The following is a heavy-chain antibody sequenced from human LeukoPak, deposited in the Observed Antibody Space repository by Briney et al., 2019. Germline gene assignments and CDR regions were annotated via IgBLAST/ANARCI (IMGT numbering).Heavy chain of an antibody. D-gene: IGHD5-12*01. CDR3: AIEHDGATYSNL. J-gene: IGHJ5*02. Sequence: SVTLSLNCTVSGGSISGSYWNWIRQPPGKGLVWIGCIHDSGTTNYNPSLKSRVTISLHTSKNQFSLRLTSVTAADTAVYYCAIEHDGATYSNLWGQGTLVAVSS. V-gene: IGHV4-59*01. CDR2: IHDSGTT. CDR1: GGSISGSY.